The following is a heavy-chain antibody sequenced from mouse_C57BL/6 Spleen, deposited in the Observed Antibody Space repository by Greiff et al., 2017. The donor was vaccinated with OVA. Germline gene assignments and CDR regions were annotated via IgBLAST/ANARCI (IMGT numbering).Heavy chain of an antibody. CDR3: ARGGGPYYGSSYLFAY. CDR1: GYTFTSYW. J-gene: IGHJ3*01. D-gene: IGHD1-1*01. V-gene: IGHV1-61*01. Sequence: QVQLKQPGAELVRPGSSVKLSCKASGYTFTSYWMDWVKQRPGQGLEWIGNIYPSDSETHYNQKFKDKATLTVDKSSSTAYMQLSSLTYEDSAVYYCARGGGPYYGSSYLFAYWGQGTLVTVSA. CDR2: IYPSDSET.